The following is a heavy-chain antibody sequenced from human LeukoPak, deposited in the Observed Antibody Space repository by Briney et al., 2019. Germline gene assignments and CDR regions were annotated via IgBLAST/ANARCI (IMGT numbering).Heavy chain of an antibody. CDR1: GGSISSYY. J-gene: IGHJ4*02. CDR2: ISSSGST. D-gene: IGHD1-1*01. Sequence: SETLSLTCTVSGGSISSYYWSWIRQPPGKGLECIGYISSSGSTNYNPSLESRVTISKDMSKSQFSLKLSSVTAADTALYFCARLIYNTYTDNWRFDYWGQGTLVTISS. V-gene: IGHV4-4*08. CDR3: ARLIYNTYTDNWRFDY.